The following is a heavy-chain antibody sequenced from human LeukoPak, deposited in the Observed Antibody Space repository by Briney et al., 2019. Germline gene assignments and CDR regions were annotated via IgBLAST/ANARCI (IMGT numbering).Heavy chain of an antibody. J-gene: IGHJ4*02. CDR2: INPNSGGT. V-gene: IGHV1-2*06. CDR3: ARGPWYDSSGYLDFDY. D-gene: IGHD3-22*01. CDR1: GYTFTGYY. Sequence: GASVKVSCKAPGYTFTGYYMHWVRQAPGQGLEWMGRINPNSGGTNYAQKFQGRVTMTRDTSISTAYMELSRPRSDDTAVYYCARGPWYDSSGYLDFDYWGQGTLVTVSS.